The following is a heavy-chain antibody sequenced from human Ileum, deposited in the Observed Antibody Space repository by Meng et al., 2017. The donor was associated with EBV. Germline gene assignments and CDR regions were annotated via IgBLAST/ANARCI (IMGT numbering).Heavy chain of an antibody. CDR3: ARVMRRVNDNSGWYAKF. CDR1: GCAFCGSY. V-gene: IGHV4-34*01. D-gene: IGHD6-19*01. Sequence: LQEGGPGVFGCWVVQSRTCAGLGCAFCGSYLTGYQQAPRRGAQGIGENKYAGSTNNNPSIKSRVTISVDSSKTQYSLNLTSVTAADTAVYYCARVMRRVNDNSGWYAKFWGQGNLVTVSS. J-gene: IGHJ4*02. CDR2: NKYAGST.